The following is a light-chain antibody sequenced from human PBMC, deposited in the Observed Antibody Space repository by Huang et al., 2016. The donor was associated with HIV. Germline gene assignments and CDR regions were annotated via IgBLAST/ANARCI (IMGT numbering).Light chain of an antibody. Sequence: EIVLTQSPATLSLSPVESATLSCRTSQSVFSYLAWYQQRPGQAPRLLIYDASNRATGVSARFSGSGSGTDFALTISSLESEDFAVYYSQQRSAWPRTFGQGTKLEI. CDR3: QQRSAWPRT. J-gene: IGKJ2*01. CDR1: QSVFSY. CDR2: DAS. V-gene: IGKV3-11*01.